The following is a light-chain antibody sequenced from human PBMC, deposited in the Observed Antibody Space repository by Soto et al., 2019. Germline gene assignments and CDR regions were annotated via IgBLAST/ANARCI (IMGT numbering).Light chain of an antibody. CDR2: DDN. V-gene: IGLV6-57*02. CDR3: QSYDSSNHVV. J-gene: IGLJ2*01. CDR1: SGSIASNY. Sequence: NFMLTQPHSVSESPGKTVTISCTGSSGSIASNYVQWYQQRPGSAPTTVIYDDNQRPSGVPDRFSGSIDSSSNSASLTISGLKTEDEADYYCQSYDSSNHVVFGGGTKLPVL.